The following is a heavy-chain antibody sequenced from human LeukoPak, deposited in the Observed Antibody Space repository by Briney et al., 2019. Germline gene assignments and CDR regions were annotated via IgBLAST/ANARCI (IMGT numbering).Heavy chain of an antibody. Sequence: PSETLSITCTVSGGSISSYYWSWIRQPPGKGLEWIGYIYYSGSTNYNPSLKSRVTISVDTSKNQFSLKLSSVTAADTAVYYCARVRGYYYGSGSYYNNLYFDYWGQGTLVTVSS. CDR3: ARVRGYYYGSGSYYNNLYFDY. CDR1: GGSISSYY. D-gene: IGHD3-10*01. V-gene: IGHV4-59*01. J-gene: IGHJ4*02. CDR2: IYYSGST.